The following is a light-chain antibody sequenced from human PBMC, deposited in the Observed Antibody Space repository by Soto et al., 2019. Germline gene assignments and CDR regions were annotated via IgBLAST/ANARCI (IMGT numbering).Light chain of an antibody. CDR3: QSFDTSLRGWV. CDR1: RSNTGVGYD. V-gene: IGLV1-40*01. J-gene: IGLJ3*02. CDR2: SNS. Sequence: QSVLTQPPSVSGAPGQRVTISCTGTRSNTGVGYDVHWYQQHPGTAPKYLIYSNSNRPSGVPDRFSGSKSGTSASLAISGLQAEDEADYFCQSFDTSLRGWVFGGGTKLTVL.